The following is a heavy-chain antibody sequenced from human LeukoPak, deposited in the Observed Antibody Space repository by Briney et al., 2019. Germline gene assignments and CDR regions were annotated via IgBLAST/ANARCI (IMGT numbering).Heavy chain of an antibody. CDR2: IYHSGST. V-gene: IGHV4-4*02. CDR3: ARVGGLRLFDY. D-gene: IGHD5-12*01. Sequence: SETLSLTCAVSGGFISSSNWWSWVRQPPGKGLEWIVEIYHSGSTNYNPSLKSRVTISVDKSKNQFSLKLSSVTAADTAVYYCARVGGLRLFDYWGQGTLVTVSS. CDR1: GGFISSSNW. J-gene: IGHJ4*02.